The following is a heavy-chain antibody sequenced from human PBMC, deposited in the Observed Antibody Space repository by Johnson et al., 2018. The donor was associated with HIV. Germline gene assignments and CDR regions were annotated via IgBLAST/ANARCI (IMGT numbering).Heavy chain of an antibody. Sequence: VQLVESGGGVVQPGRSLRLSCAASGFTFSSYAMSWVRQAPGKGLEWVSVIYSGGSTYFTDSVRGRFTISRDNSKNTLFLQMNSLRAEDTAVYYCVRRFYDSSAFDIWGQGTLVTVSS. V-gene: IGHV3-66*02. CDR3: VRRFYDSSAFDI. CDR2: IYSGGST. J-gene: IGHJ3*02. D-gene: IGHD3-22*01. CDR1: GFTFSSYA.